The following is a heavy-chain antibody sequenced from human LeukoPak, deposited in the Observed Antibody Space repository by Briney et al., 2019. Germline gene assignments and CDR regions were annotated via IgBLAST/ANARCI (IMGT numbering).Heavy chain of an antibody. CDR2: VYISGDT. Sequence: PSETLSLTCTVSGGSVTTAHWYWSWIRQPAGKGLEWIGRVYISGDTKYNPSLKSRVIMSLDASKNQFSLRLTSVTAADTAVYYCARLIAEVGGGTNYFDTWGQGTLVTASS. J-gene: IGHJ4*02. CDR1: GGSVTTAHWY. D-gene: IGHD2-21*01. V-gene: IGHV4-4*07. CDR3: ARLIAEVGGGTNYFDT.